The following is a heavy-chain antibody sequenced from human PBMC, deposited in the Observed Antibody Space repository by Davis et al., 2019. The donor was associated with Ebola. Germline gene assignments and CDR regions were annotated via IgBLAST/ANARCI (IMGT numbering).Heavy chain of an antibody. CDR1: GGSISSNNYY. V-gene: IGHV4-39*07. D-gene: IGHD3-9*01. CDR2: IYYRGTT. CDR3: ARSSPYNVLTGHYYWFDP. J-gene: IGHJ5*02. Sequence: MPSETLSLTCTVSGGSISSNNYYWGWIRQPPGKGLEWIGSIYYRGTTYSTPSLKSRVTISVDTSNNQFSLKLSSVTAADTAVYYCARSSPYNVLTGHYYWFDPWGQGSLVTVSS.